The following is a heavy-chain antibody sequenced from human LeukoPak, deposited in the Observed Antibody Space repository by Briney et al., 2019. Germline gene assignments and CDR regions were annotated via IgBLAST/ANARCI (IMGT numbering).Heavy chain of an antibody. CDR2: IYYSGST. CDR1: GGSISSGGYY. J-gene: IGHJ5*02. V-gene: IGHV4-31*03. CDR3: ARYLDIVVVVAKNWFDP. Sequence: SQTLSLTCTVSGGSISSGGYYWSWIRQHPGKGLEWIGYIYYSGSTYHNPSLKSRVTISVDTSKNQFSLKLSSVTAADTAVYYCARYLDIVVVVAKNWFDPWGQGTLVTVSS. D-gene: IGHD2-15*01.